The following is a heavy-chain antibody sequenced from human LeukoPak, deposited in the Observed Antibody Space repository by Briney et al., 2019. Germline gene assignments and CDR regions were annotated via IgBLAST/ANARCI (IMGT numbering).Heavy chain of an antibody. J-gene: IGHJ4*02. CDR1: GLIFSGSW. CDR2: IKKDGSEK. D-gene: IGHD2-15*01. CDR3: TTDTWYSAGH. V-gene: IGHV3-7*03. Sequence: GGSLRLSCTASGLIFSGSWMAWIRQAPGKGLEWVAIIKKDGSEKYYVDSMKGRFTISRDNAKNSLFLQMNSLRAEDTAIYYCTTDTWYSAGHWGQGTLATVSS.